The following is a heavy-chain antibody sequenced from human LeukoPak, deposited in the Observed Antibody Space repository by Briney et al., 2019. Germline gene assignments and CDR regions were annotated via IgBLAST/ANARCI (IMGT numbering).Heavy chain of an antibody. CDR3: AKEGYSGYDSDFVSYYFDY. J-gene: IGHJ4*02. CDR1: GFTFSSYA. D-gene: IGHD5-12*01. V-gene: IGHV3-23*01. Sequence: QSGGSLRLSCAASGFTFSSYAMSWVRQAPGKGLEWVSAISGSGGSTYYADSVKGRFTISRDNSKNTLYLQMNSLRAEDTAVYYCAKEGYSGYDSDFVSYYFDYWGQGTLVTVSS. CDR2: ISGSGGST.